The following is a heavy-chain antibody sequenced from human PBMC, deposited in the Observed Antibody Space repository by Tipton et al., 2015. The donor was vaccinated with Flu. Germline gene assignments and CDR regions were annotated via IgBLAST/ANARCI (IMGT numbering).Heavy chain of an antibody. CDR3: ARASFTYSSSSGGPGY. Sequence: QLVQSGAEVKKPGASVMVSCKAFGYTFTNYNIWWVRQAPGQGLEWMGIIKPSGGVTTYAQNFQGRVTVTRDTSTSTVYMQLSSLRSEDTAVYYCARASFTYSSSSGGPGYWGQGTQVTVSS. CDR1: GYTFTNYN. D-gene: IGHD6-6*01. V-gene: IGHV1-46*01. J-gene: IGHJ4*02. CDR2: IKPSGGVT.